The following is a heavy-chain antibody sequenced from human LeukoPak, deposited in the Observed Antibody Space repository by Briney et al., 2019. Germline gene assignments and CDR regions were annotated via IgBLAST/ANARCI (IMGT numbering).Heavy chain of an antibody. CDR1: EFTFSNFG. J-gene: IGHJ3*02. D-gene: IGHD3-3*01. CDR3: AKDQSSPHRITIFGVVINSRGADAFDI. V-gene: IGHV3-30*02. CDR2: IRYDGTKK. Sequence: GGSLRLSCAASEFTFSNFGMRWVRQAPGQGLEWVAFIRYDGTKKYYADSVKGRFTISRDNSKNTLYLQMNSLRAEDTAVHYCAKDQSSPHRITIFGVVINSRGADAFDIWGQGTMVTVSS.